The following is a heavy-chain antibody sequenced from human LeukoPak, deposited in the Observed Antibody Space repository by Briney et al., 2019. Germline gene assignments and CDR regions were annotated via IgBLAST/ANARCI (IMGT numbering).Heavy chain of an antibody. J-gene: IGHJ3*02. D-gene: IGHD3-22*01. Sequence: ASVKVSCKASGYTFTSYGISWVRQAPGQGLEWMGWISAYNGNTNYAQKLQGRVTMTTDTSTSTAYMELRSLRSDDTAVYYCARDLSKGYDSSGHGTKGDAFDIWGQGTMVTVSS. V-gene: IGHV1-18*01. CDR1: GYTFTSYG. CDR3: ARDLSKGYDSSGHGTKGDAFDI. CDR2: ISAYNGNT.